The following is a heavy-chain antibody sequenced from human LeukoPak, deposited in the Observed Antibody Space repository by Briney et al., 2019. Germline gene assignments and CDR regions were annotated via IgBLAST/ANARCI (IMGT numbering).Heavy chain of an antibody. V-gene: IGHV1-2*02. CDR2: INPKSGGT. J-gene: IGHJ4*02. CDR3: ARDLNLDYLDS. CDR1: GYTFTGYY. D-gene: IGHD1-14*01. Sequence: ASVKVSCKASGYTFTGYYMHWVRQAPGQGLEWMGWINPKSGGTNYAQKFQGRVTMTRDTSISTAYMELRGLTSDDTAVYFCARDLNLDYLDSWGQGTLVTVSS.